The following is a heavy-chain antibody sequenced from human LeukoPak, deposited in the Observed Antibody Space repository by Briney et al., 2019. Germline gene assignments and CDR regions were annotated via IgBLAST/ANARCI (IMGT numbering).Heavy chain of an antibody. J-gene: IGHJ5*01. CDR3: ARNLGRSSWYIWFDF. CDR1: GYTFTSYG. D-gene: IGHD6-13*01. V-gene: IGHV1-8*02. Sequence: ASVKVSCKASGYTFTSYGISWVRQATGQGLEWMGWMNPNSGNTGYAQKFQGRVTMTRNTSISTAYMELSSLRSEDTAVYHCARNLGRSSWYIWFDFWGQGTLVTVSS. CDR2: MNPNSGNT.